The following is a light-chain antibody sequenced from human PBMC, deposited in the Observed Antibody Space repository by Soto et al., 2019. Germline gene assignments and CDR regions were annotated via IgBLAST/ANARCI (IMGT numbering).Light chain of an antibody. J-gene: IGKJ3*01. CDR2: ATS. CDR1: QSVGSY. CDR3: QQRTNWLFT. Sequence: PGARATLSCRASQSVGSYLAWYQQKPGQAPRLLIYATSNRATGIPGRFSGSGSGTDFTLTISSLEPEDFAVYYCQQRTNWLFTFGPGTKVDIK. V-gene: IGKV3-11*01.